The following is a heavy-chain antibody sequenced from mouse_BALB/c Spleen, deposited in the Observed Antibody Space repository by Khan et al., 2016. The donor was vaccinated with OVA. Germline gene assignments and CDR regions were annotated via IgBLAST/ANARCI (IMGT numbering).Heavy chain of an antibody. J-gene: IGHJ4*01. CDR1: GYTFTSYW. V-gene: IGHV1S41*01. Sequence: DLVKPGASVKLSCRASGYTFTSYWINWIKQRPGQGLEWIGRIGPGSGSTSYNEMFRGKALLTVDTSSSPAYLQLSSLSSEDSAVYFCSRSNYYGSGLYAMDDWGQGTSVTVSS. CDR3: SRSNYYGSGLYAMDD. D-gene: IGHD1-1*01. CDR2: IGPGSGST.